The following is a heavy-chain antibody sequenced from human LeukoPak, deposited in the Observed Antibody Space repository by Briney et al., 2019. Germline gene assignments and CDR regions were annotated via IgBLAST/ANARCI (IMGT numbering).Heavy chain of an antibody. D-gene: IGHD3-10*01. CDR2: ISWHSVTM. J-gene: IGHJ6*02. V-gene: IGHV3-9*01. Sequence: PGGSLRLSCAASGFTFDDYAMHWVRQAPGKGLEWVSGISWHSVTMTYADSVKGRFAITRDNAKNSLYLQMNDLRVEDTALYYCAKDRGDSDHYGLDVWGQGTTVTVSS. CDR3: AKDRGDSDHYGLDV. CDR1: GFTFDDYA.